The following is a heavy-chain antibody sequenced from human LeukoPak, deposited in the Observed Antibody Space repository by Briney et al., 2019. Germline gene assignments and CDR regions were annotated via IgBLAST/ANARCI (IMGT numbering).Heavy chain of an antibody. D-gene: IGHD3-3*01. V-gene: IGHV3-15*01. CDR1: GFTFSNVW. J-gene: IGHJ4*02. Sequence: GGSLRLSCAASGFTFSNVWMNWVRQAPGKGPEWLGRILTKTEGETTNYAAPANGRFTISRDDSRNTLYLRMNSLKTEDTAVYYCTSRLITTNDYWGQGTLVTVSS. CDR3: TSRLITTNDY. CDR2: ILTKTEGETT.